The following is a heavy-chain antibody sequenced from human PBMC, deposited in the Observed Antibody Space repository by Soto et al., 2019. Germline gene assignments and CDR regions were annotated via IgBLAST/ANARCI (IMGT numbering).Heavy chain of an antibody. CDR3: AGGSSWDWFDP. D-gene: IGHD6-13*01. CDR2: LYYGGIS. Sequence: LSLTCTVSGGSLSTYYWSWIRQPPGKGLEWMGYLYYGGISYYNPSLKSRPTISEDTSKNQFSLKLNSVTTADTAVYYCAGGSSWDWFDPWGQGTLVTVSS. J-gene: IGHJ5*02. V-gene: IGHV4-59*01. CDR1: GGSLSTYY.